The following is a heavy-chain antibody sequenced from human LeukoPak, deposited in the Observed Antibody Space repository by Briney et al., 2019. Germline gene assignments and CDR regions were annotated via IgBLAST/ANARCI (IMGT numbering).Heavy chain of an antibody. D-gene: IGHD3-10*02. CDR2: ISSSGSTI. J-gene: IGHJ6*04. V-gene: IGHV3-48*03. Sequence: GGSLRLSCAASGFTFSSYEMNWVRQAPGKGLEWVSYISSSGSTIYYADSVKGRFTISRDSAKNSLYLQMNSLRAEDTAVYYCAELGITMIGGVWGKGTTVTISS. CDR1: GFTFSSYE. CDR3: AELGITMIGGV.